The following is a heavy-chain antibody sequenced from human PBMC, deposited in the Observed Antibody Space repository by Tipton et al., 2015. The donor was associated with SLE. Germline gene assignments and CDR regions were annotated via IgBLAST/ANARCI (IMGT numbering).Heavy chain of an antibody. CDR2: ISSSGSTI. D-gene: IGHD6-19*01. Sequence: SLRLSCAASGFTFSSYAMSWVRQAPGKGLEWVSYISSSGSTIYYADSVKGRFTISRDNAKNSLYLQMNSLRAEDTAVYYCARLGESSGWYSPYWGQGTLVTVSS. J-gene: IGHJ4*02. V-gene: IGHV3-48*03. CDR3: ARLGESSGWYSPY. CDR1: GFTFSSYA.